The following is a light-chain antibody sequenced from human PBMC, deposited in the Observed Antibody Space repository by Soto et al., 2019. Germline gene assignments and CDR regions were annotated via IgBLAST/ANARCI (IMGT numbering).Light chain of an antibody. J-gene: IGLJ1*01. Sequence: QSALTQPASVSGSPGQSITISCTATSSDVGGYNYVSWYQQHPGKAPKLMIYDVSNRPSGVSTRFSGSKSGNTASLTISGLQAEDEADYYCSSYTSSSTYVFGTGTKLTVL. CDR2: DVS. V-gene: IGLV2-14*01. CDR1: SSDVGGYNY. CDR3: SSYTSSSTYV.